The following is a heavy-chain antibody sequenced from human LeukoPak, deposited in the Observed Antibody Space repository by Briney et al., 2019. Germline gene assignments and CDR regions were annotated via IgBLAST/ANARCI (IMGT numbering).Heavy chain of an antibody. D-gene: IGHD5-24*01. CDR3: ARHGPRRDGYNYDY. V-gene: IGHV4-59*08. Sequence: PSETLSLTCTVSGASIRSYYWSWIRPPPGKGLECIGYIYYTGSTNYNYNPSLKSRVTISVDTSKNQFSLKLSSVTAADTAVYYCARHGPRRDGYNYDYWGPGTLVTVSS. CDR1: GASIRSYY. J-gene: IGHJ4*02. CDR2: IYYTGSTNY.